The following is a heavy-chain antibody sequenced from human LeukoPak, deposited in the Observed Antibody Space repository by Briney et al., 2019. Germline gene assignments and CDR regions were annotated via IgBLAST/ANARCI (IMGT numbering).Heavy chain of an antibody. CDR1: GFIFSNHG. CDR3: ARRGPYFDY. V-gene: IGHV3-21*05. D-gene: IGHD3-10*01. Sequence: GGSLRLSCTASGFIFSNHGTNWVRQAPGKGLEWISYISSTSADIYYVDSVKGRFTISRDNAKNSLYLQMNSLRAEDTAIYYCARRGPYFDYWGQGILVTVSS. J-gene: IGHJ4*02. CDR2: ISSTSADI.